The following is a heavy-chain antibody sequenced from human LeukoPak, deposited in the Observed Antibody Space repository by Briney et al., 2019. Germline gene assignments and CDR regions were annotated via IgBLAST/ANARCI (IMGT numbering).Heavy chain of an antibody. Sequence: GGSLRLSCAASGFTVSSNYMSWVRQAPGKGLEWVSVIYSGGSTYYADSVKGRFTISRDNSKNTLYLQMNSLRAEDTAVYYCARASGKVTMVRGVIIDAFDIWGQGTMVTVSS. CDR3: ARASGKVTMVRGVIIDAFDI. V-gene: IGHV3-66*01. CDR2: IYSGGST. D-gene: IGHD3-10*01. CDR1: GFTVSSNY. J-gene: IGHJ3*02.